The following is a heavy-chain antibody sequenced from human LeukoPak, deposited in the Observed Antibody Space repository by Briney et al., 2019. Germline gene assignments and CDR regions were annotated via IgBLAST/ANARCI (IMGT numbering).Heavy chain of an antibody. Sequence: ASVKVSCKASGGTFSSYAISWVRQAPGQGLEWMGGIIPIFGTADYAQKFQGRVTITADESTSTAYMELSSLRSEDTAVYYCAREGFWSGYYFNSESYWGQGTLVTVSS. V-gene: IGHV1-69*13. D-gene: IGHD3-3*01. CDR1: GGTFSSYA. CDR3: AREGFWSGYYFNSESY. CDR2: IIPIFGTA. J-gene: IGHJ4*02.